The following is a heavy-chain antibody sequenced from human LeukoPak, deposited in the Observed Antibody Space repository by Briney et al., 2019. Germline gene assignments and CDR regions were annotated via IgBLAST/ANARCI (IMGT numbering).Heavy chain of an antibody. J-gene: IGHJ4*02. CDR1: GGSFSGYS. Sequence: SETLSLTCAVYGGSFSGYSWSWIRQPPGKGLEWIGEIIISGATNYNPSLKSRVTISVDTSKNQFSLKLSSVTAADTAVYYCAASRRAYETTVTTWSSIYFDHWGQGTLVTVSS. CDR3: AASRRAYETTVTTWSSIYFDH. V-gene: IGHV4-34*12. CDR2: IIISGAT. D-gene: IGHD4-17*01.